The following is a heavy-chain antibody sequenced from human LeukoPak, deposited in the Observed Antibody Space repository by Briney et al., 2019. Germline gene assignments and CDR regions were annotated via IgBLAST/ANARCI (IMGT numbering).Heavy chain of an antibody. J-gene: IGHJ4*02. V-gene: IGHV3-33*06. CDR1: GFTFSSYG. Sequence: GGSLRLSCAASGFTFSSYGMHWVRQAPGKGLEWVAVIWYDGSNKYYADSVKGRFTISRDNSKNTLYLQMNSLRAEDTAVYYCAKGNDLWSGYLDYRGQGTLVTVSS. CDR2: IWYDGSNK. CDR3: AKGNDLWSGYLDY. D-gene: IGHD3-3*01.